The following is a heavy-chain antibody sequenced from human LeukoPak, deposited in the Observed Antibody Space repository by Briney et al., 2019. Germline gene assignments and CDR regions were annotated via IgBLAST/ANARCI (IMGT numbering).Heavy chain of an antibody. Sequence: GGSLRLSCAASGFTFSSYAMHWVRQAPGKGLEWVAVISYDGSNKYYADSVKGRFTISRDNSKDTLYLKMNSLRAEDTAVYYCARTNPPFIRDYYYFGMDFWGQGTTVTVSS. V-gene: IGHV3-30-3*01. CDR1: GFTFSSYA. CDR2: ISYDGSNK. D-gene: IGHD1-14*01. J-gene: IGHJ6*02. CDR3: ARTNPPFIRDYYYFGMDF.